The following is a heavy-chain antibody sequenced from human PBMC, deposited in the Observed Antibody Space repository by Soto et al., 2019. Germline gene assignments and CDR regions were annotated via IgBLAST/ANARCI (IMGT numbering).Heavy chain of an antibody. J-gene: IGHJ4*02. CDR3: AKSSCSSTSCYSLEGIRITMVRGVPPLDY. Sequence: GGSLRLSCAASGFTFSSYAMSWVRQAPGKGLEWVSAISGSGGSTYYADSVKGRFTISRDNSKNTLYLQMNSLRAEDTAVYYCAKSSCSSTSCYSLEGIRITMVRGVPPLDYWGQGTLVTVSS. V-gene: IGHV3-23*01. CDR2: ISGSGGST. D-gene: IGHD2-2*02. CDR1: GFTFSSYA.